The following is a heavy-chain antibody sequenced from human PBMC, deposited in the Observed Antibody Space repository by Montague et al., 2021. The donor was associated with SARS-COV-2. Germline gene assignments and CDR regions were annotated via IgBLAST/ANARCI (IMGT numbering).Heavy chain of an antibody. D-gene: IGHD6-19*01. CDR3: VRWDSSGWFGRSYYGMDV. V-gene: IGHV4-4*02. CDR1: GGSISSSNW. Sequence: SETLSLTCAVSGGSISSSNWWSWVRQPPGRGLERIGGIYHSGSTNYNPSLKSRVTISVDKSKNQFSLKLSSVTAADTAVYYCVRWDSSGWFGRSYYGMDVWGQGTTVTVSS. CDR2: IYHSGST. J-gene: IGHJ6*02.